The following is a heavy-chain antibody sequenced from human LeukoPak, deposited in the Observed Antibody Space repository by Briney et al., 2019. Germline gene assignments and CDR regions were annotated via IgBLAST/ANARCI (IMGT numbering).Heavy chain of an antibody. J-gene: IGHJ5*01. CDR2: IYPGDSDT. CDR3: ARRNTYTSSWYDS. V-gene: IGHV5-51*01. CDR1: GYSFPSYW. Sequence: GESLKISCKGFGYSFPSYWIAWVRQMPGKGLEWMGIIYPGDSDTRYSPSFQGQVTISVDRSITTAYLQRSSLKTSDTAMYYCARRNTYTSSWYDSWGQGTLVTVSS. D-gene: IGHD6-13*01.